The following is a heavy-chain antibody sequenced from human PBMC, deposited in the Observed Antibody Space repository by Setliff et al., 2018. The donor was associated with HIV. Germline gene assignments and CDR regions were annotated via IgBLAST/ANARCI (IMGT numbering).Heavy chain of an antibody. V-gene: IGHV3-48*03. J-gene: IGHJ6*02. Sequence: GESLKISCAASGFSFSRYEMNWVRQAPGKGLQWVSYISSSGSTKYYADSVKGRFTISRDNADNSLYLQMNSLRAEDTAVYYCARWRTTGTGYYYYGMDVWGQGTTVTVSS. CDR1: GFSFSRYE. CDR2: ISSSGSTK. D-gene: IGHD1-1*01. CDR3: ARWRTTGTGYYYYGMDV.